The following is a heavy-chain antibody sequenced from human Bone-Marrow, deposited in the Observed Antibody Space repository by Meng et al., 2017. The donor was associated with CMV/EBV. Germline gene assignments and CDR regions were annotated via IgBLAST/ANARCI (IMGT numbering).Heavy chain of an antibody. J-gene: IGHJ4*02. CDR3: ARVHGTARDY. CDR1: GFTFSSYS. CDR2: ISSSSSYI. Sequence: GESLKISCAASGFTFSSYSMNWVRQAPGKGLEWVSSISSSSSYIYYADSVKGRFTISRDNSKNKLYLQMNSLRAEDTALYYCARVHGTARDYWGPGTLVTVSS. D-gene: IGHD6-6*01. V-gene: IGHV3-21*01.